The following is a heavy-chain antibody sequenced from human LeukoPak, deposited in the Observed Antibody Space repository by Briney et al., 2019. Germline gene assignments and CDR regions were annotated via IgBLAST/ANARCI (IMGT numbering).Heavy chain of an antibody. V-gene: IGHV3-23*01. CDR1: GSPFSSYA. Sequence: GGSLRLSCAASGSPFSSYAMSWVRQPPGKGLEWVSGVSGSGDTTYYADSVKGRFTISRDNSKNTLYLQMDSLRAEDAAVYYCAKSDYYDESGHPSSFEYWGQGTLVTVSS. CDR2: VSGSGDTT. CDR3: AKSDYYDESGHPSSFEY. J-gene: IGHJ4*02. D-gene: IGHD3-16*01.